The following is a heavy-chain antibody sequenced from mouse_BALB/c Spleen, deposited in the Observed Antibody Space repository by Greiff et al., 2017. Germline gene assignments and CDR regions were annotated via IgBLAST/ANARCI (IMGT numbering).Heavy chain of an antibody. V-gene: IGHV1S135*01. CDR3: SRLLLRYVYAMDY. J-gene: IGHJ4*01. Sequence: VQLQQSGPELVKPGASVKVSCTASGYAFTSYNMYWVKQSHGKSLEWIGYIDPYNGGTSYNQKFKGKATLTVDTSSSTAYMHLNSLTSEDSAVYYCSRLLLRYVYAMDYWGQGTSVTVSS. D-gene: IGHD1-1*01. CDR1: GYAFTSYN. CDR2: IDPYNGGT.